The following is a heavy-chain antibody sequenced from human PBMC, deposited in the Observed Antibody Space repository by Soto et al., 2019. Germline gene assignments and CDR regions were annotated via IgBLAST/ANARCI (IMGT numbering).Heavy chain of an antibody. Sequence: SGGSLRLSCAGAGFTFSSYDMHWVRQAPGRGLEWVALISYDGSNTYSADSVKGRFTISRDNSKNTLYLQTNSLRPEDTAVYYCVKGRGGSAEFDSWGQGTLVTVSS. CDR2: ISYDGSNT. V-gene: IGHV3-30*18. J-gene: IGHJ4*02. D-gene: IGHD3-10*01. CDR3: VKGRGGSAEFDS. CDR1: GFTFSSYD.